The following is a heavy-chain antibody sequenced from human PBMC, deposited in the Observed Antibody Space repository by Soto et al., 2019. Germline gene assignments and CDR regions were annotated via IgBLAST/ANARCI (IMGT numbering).Heavy chain of an antibody. V-gene: IGHV3-30-3*01. CDR3: ARDPSNPPYSSSPEGG. D-gene: IGHD6-6*01. Sequence: QVQLVESGGGVVQPGRSLRLCCAASGFTFSSYAMHWVRQAPGKGLEWVAVISYDGSNKYYADSVKGRFTISRDNSKNTLYLQMNSLRAEDTAVYYCARDPSNPPYSSSPEGGWGQGTLVTVSS. CDR2: ISYDGSNK. CDR1: GFTFSSYA. J-gene: IGHJ4*02.